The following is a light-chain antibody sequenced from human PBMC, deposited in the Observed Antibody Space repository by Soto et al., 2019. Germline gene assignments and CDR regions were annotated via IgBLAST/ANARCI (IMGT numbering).Light chain of an antibody. CDR2: GAS. V-gene: IGKV3-15*01. J-gene: IGKJ1*01. Sequence: TQAPAPLSVSPGERATLSCRASQSVSSNLAWYQQKPGQAPRLLIYGASTRATGIPARFSGSGSGTEFTLTISRLHSEDFAVYYCQQYNNWPPTFGQGTKVEIK. CDR3: QQYNNWPPT. CDR1: QSVSSN.